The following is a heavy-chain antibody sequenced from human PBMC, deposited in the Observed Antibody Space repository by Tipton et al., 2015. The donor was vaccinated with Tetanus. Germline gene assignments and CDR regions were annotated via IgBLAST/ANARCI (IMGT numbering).Heavy chain of an antibody. CDR3: ARNTVAGTVTFDY. CDR2: INHSGST. D-gene: IGHD6-19*01. Sequence: TLSLTCAVYDGSFRGYYWSWIRQPPGKGLEWIGEINHSGSTNYNPSLKSRVTISVDTSKNQFSLKLSSVTAADTAVYYCARNTVAGTVTFDYWGQATLVTVSS. V-gene: IGHV4-34*01. CDR1: DGSFRGYY. J-gene: IGHJ4*02.